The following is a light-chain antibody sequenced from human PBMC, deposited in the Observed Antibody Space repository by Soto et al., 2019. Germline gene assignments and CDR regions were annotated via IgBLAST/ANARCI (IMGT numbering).Light chain of an antibody. J-gene: IGLJ2*01. V-gene: IGLV2-18*01. CDR3: SLYTSSSTLV. CDR2: EVS. CDR1: SSDVGSYNR. Sequence: QSALTQPASVSGSPGQSVTISCTGTSSDVGSYNRVSWYQQPPGTAPKLMIYEVSNRPSGVPDRFSGSKSGNTASLTISGLQAEDEADYYCSLYTSSSTLVFGGGTKVTVL.